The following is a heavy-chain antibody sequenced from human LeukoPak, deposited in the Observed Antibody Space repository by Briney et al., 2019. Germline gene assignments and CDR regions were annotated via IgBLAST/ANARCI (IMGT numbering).Heavy chain of an antibody. Sequence: SETLSLTCTVSGGSISTYYWSWIRQPPGKGLEWIGYIDYSGSTNYNPSLKSRVTISVDTSKNQFSLKLSSVTAADTAVYYSARVYCSSSNCYDYYFDYWGQGTLVTVSS. CDR1: GGSISTYY. CDR3: ARVYCSSSNCYDYYFDY. D-gene: IGHD2-2*01. V-gene: IGHV4-59*01. J-gene: IGHJ4*02. CDR2: IDYSGST.